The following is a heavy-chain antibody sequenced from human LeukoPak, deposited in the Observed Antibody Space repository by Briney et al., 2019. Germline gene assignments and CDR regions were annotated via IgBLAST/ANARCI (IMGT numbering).Heavy chain of an antibody. D-gene: IGHD3-9*01. Sequence: MKSGPTLVKPTQTLTLTCTFSGFSLSTSGVGVGWIRQPPGKALEWLAPIYWDDDKRYSPSLKSRLTITKDTSKNQVVLTMTNMDPVDTATYYCARIRYFDWLVKYWGQGTLVTVSS. V-gene: IGHV2-5*02. CDR3: ARIRYFDWLVKY. J-gene: IGHJ4*02. CDR1: GFSLSTSGVG. CDR2: IYWDDDK.